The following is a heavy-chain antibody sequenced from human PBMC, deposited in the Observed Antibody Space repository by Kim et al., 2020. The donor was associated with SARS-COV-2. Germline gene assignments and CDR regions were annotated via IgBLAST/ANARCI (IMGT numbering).Heavy chain of an antibody. Sequence: ASMKVSCKASGYTFTSYAMHWVRQAPGQRLEWMGWINAGNGNTKYSQKFQGRVTITRDTSASTAYMELSSLRSEDTAVYYCARAPMVRGDPLNYYYYGMDVWGQGTTVTVSS. D-gene: IGHD3-10*01. CDR2: INAGNGNT. CDR3: ARAPMVRGDPLNYYYYGMDV. CDR1: GYTFTSYA. V-gene: IGHV1-3*01. J-gene: IGHJ6*02.